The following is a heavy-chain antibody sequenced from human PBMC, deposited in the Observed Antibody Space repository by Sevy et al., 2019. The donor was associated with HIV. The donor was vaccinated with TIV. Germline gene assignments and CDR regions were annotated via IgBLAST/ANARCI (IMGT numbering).Heavy chain of an antibody. V-gene: IGHV3-74*01. D-gene: IGHD6-13*01. J-gene: IGHJ4*02. Sequence: GESLKISCAASGFTFSSYWMHWVRQAPGKGLVWVSGINTDGSSTSYADSVKGRFTISRDNTKNSLYLQMNSLRAEDTAVYYCARDGYGSSSVDFDYWGQGTLVTVSS. CDR1: GFTFSSYW. CDR2: INTDGSST. CDR3: ARDGYGSSSVDFDY.